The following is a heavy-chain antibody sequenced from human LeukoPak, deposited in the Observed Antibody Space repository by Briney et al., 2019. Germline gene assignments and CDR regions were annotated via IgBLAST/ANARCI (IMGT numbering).Heavy chain of an antibody. CDR2: FYTSGST. Sequence: SQTLSLTCTVSGGSISSASYYRSWIRQPAGKGLEWIGRFYTSGSTNYNPSLKSRVTISVDTSKNQFSLKLSSVTAADTAVYYCARSHYCTGGSCYSAIWFDPWGQGTLVTVSS. V-gene: IGHV4-61*02. D-gene: IGHD2-15*01. CDR3: ARSHYCTGGSCYSAIWFDP. CDR1: GGSISSASYY. J-gene: IGHJ5*02.